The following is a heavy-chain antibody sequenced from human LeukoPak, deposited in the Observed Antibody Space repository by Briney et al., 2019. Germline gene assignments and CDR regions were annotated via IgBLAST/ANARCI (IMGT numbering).Heavy chain of an antibody. D-gene: IGHD2-2*01. CDR1: GGFTFSSVW. Sequence: GGSLRLSCTASGGFTFSSVWMNWVRQAPGGGLEWVGRILSKANGGTTDYTAPVKGRFTISRDDSKNTLYLQMDSLKTEDTALYYCTTGYCSVTSCHRSLYFDYWGQGTLVTVSS. CDR3: TTGYCSVTSCHRSLYFDY. V-gene: IGHV3-15*07. CDR2: ILSKANGGTT. J-gene: IGHJ4*02.